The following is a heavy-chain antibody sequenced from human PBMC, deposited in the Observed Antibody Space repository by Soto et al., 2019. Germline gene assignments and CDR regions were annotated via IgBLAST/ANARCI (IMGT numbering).Heavy chain of an antibody. V-gene: IGHV4-39*01. J-gene: IGHJ6*02. D-gene: IGHD6-6*01. CDR1: GGSISSSSYY. CDR2: IYYSGST. Sequence: SSETLSLTCTVSGGSISSSSYYWGWIRQPPGKGLEWIGSIYYSGSTYYNPSLKSRVTISVDTSKNQFSLKLSSVTAADTAVYYCARRKFSSYYYYYGMDVWGQGTTVTVSS. CDR3: ARRKFSSYYYYYGMDV.